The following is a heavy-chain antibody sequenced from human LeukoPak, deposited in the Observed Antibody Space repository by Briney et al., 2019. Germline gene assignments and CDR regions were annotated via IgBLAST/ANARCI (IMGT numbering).Heavy chain of an antibody. J-gene: IGHJ4*02. CDR3: AKANVVATRAYED. D-gene: IGHD5-12*01. CDR2: ISGSVDSI. V-gene: IGHV3-23*01. Sequence: GGSLRLSCVGSGFTFSNHAMAWVRQAPGGGLEWVSAISGSVDSIHYTDSVKGRFTVSRDNSRNTVFLQMNSLRGEDTAVYYCAKANVVATRAYEDWGQGTLVTVSS. CDR1: GFTFSNHA.